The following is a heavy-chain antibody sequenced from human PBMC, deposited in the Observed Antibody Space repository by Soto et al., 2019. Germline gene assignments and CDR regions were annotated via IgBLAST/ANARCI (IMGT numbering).Heavy chain of an antibody. J-gene: IGHJ4*02. CDR3: PRVGEEDGYPHY. V-gene: IGHV3-33*01. CDR2: IWYDGSNK. CDR1: GFTFSSYG. Sequence: QVQLVESGGGVVQPGRSLRLSCAASGFTFSSYGMHWVRQAPGKGLEWVAVIWYDGSNKYYADSVKGRFTISRDNSKNTLYLHMNSLRAEDTAVYYCPRVGEEDGYPHYWGQGTLLTVSS. D-gene: IGHD3-16*01.